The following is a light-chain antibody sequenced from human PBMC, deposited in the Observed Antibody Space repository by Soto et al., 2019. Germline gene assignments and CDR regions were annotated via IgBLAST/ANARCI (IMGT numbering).Light chain of an antibody. CDR1: SSNIGSTYD. J-gene: IGLJ2*01. CDR3: QSYDNNLEI. Sequence: QSVLTQPPSVSGAPGQRVTISCTGRSSNIGSTYDVQWFQQLPGTAPKLLIYGNTNRPSGVPDRFSGSKSGTSASLAITGLQAEDEADYSCQSYDNNLEIFGGGTKVTVL. V-gene: IGLV1-40*01. CDR2: GNT.